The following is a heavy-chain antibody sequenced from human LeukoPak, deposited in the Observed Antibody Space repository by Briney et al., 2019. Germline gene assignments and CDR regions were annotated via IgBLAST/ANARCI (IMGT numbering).Heavy chain of an antibody. J-gene: IGHJ4*02. D-gene: IGHD3-22*01. V-gene: IGHV4-61*02. Sequence: PSQTLSLTCTVSGGSISSGSYYWSWIRQPAGKGLEWIGRIYTSGSTNYNPSLKSRVTISVDTSKNQFSLKLSSVTAADTAVYYCERDGYYYDSSGYYTPGCWGQGTLVTVSS. CDR3: ERDGYYYDSSGYYTPGC. CDR1: GGSISSGSYY. CDR2: IYTSGST.